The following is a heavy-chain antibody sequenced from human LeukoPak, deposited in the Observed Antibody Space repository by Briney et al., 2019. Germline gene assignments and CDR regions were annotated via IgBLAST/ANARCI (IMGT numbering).Heavy chain of an antibody. Sequence: GASVKVSCKASGYRFSSYAINWVRQAPGQGLEWMGWISTNTGNPTYAQGFTGRFVFSLDTSVSTASLQISGLQAEDTAVYYCARLMVRGVIGPWGQRTLVTVSS. V-gene: IGHV7-4-1*02. CDR2: ISTNTGNP. D-gene: IGHD3-10*01. J-gene: IGHJ5*02. CDR3: ARLMVRGVIGP. CDR1: GYRFSSYA.